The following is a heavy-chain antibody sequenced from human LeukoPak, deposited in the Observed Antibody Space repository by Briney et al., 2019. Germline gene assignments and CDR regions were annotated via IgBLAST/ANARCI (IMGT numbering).Heavy chain of an antibody. V-gene: IGHV1-2*02. Sequence: ASVKVSCKASGYTFTGYYMRWVRQAPGQGLEWMGWINPNSGGTNYAQKFQGRVTMTRDTSISTAYMELSRLRSDDTAVYYCASLRLRFLEWSSNDYWGQGTLVTVSS. D-gene: IGHD3-3*01. CDR3: ASLRLRFLEWSSNDY. CDR1: GYTFTGYY. CDR2: INPNSGGT. J-gene: IGHJ4*02.